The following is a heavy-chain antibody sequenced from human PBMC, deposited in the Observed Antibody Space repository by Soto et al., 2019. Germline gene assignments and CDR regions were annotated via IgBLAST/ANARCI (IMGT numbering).Heavy chain of an antibody. CDR3: ARTLNYDFWSGHRMDV. Sequence: ASVKVSCKASGCTFSSYTISWVRQAPGQGLEWMGWINPNSGGTNYAQKFQGWVTMTRDTSISTAYMELSRLRSDDTAVYYCARTLNYDFWSGHRMDVWGQGTTVTVSS. CDR1: GCTFSSYT. CDR2: INPNSGGT. V-gene: IGHV1-2*04. J-gene: IGHJ6*02. D-gene: IGHD3-3*01.